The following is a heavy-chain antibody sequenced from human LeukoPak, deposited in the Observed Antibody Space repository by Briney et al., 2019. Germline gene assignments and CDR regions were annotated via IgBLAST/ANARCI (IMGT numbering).Heavy chain of an antibody. V-gene: IGHV3-23*01. J-gene: IGHJ4*02. D-gene: IGHD3-10*01. CDR3: AKAARTMVRGVDTNYFDY. CDR1: GFTFSSYA. CDR2: ISGSGGST. Sequence: GGSLRLSCAASGFTFSSYAMSWVRQAPGKGLERVSAISGSGGSTYYADSVKGRFTISRDNSKNTLYLQMNSLRAEDTAVYYCAKAARTMVRGVDTNYFDYWGQGTLVTVSS.